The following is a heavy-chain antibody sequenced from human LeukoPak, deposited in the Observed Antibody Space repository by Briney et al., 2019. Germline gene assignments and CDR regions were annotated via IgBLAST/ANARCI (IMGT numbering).Heavy chain of an antibody. Sequence: ASVKVSCKASGGTFSSYAISWVRQAPGQALEWMGGIIPIFGTANYAQKFQGRVTITADKSTSTAYMELSSLRSEDTAVYYCARDRYYYGSGSLMDVWGKGTTVTVSS. CDR3: ARDRYYYGSGSLMDV. J-gene: IGHJ6*04. CDR1: GGTFSSYA. CDR2: IIPIFGTA. D-gene: IGHD3-10*01. V-gene: IGHV1-69*06.